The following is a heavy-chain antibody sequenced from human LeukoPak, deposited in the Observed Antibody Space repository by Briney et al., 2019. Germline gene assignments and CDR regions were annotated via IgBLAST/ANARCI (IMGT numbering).Heavy chain of an antibody. CDR2: ISASGGST. CDR1: GFIFNSYL. J-gene: IGHJ5*02. Sequence: GGSLRLSCAASGFIFNSYLMSWVRQVPGQGLEWVSPISASGGSTYCADSVKGRFTISRDNAKNSLYVQMNSLRAEDTAVYYCAREYGSGSLRPFDPWGQGTLVTVSS. CDR3: AREYGSGSLRPFDP. D-gene: IGHD3-10*01. V-gene: IGHV3-23*01.